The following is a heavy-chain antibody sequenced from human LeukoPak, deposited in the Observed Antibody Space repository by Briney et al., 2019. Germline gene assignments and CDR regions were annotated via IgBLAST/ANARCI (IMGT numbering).Heavy chain of an antibody. D-gene: IGHD6-13*01. Sequence: ASVKVSCKASGYTFTGYYMHWVRQAPGQGLEWMGWINPNSGGTNYAQKFQGRVTVTRDTSISTAYMELSRLRSDDTAVYYCARPIAAAAGWFDPWGQGTLVTVSS. V-gene: IGHV1-2*02. J-gene: IGHJ5*02. CDR3: ARPIAAAAGWFDP. CDR1: GYTFTGYY. CDR2: INPNSGGT.